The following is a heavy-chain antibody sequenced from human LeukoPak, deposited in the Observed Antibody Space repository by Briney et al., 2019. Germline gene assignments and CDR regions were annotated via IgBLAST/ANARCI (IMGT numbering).Heavy chain of an antibody. CDR3: ARGRGVSSGWYGRGDY. J-gene: IGHJ4*02. V-gene: IGHV4-34*01. D-gene: IGHD6-19*01. CDR2: INHSGST. CDR1: GGSFSGYY. Sequence: SETLSLTCAVYGGSFSGYYWSWIRQPPGKGLEWIGEINHSGSTNYNPSLKSRVTILVDTSKNQFSLKLSSVTAADTAVYYCARGRGVSSGWYGRGDYWGQGTLVTVSS.